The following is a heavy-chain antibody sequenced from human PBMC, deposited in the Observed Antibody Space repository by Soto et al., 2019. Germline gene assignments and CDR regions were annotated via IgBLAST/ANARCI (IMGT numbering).Heavy chain of an antibody. Sequence: EGSLRLSCAASGFTFSSYGLHWVRQAPGKGLEWVAVISYDGSNKYYADSVKGRFTISRDNSKNTLYLQMNSLRAEDTAVYYCAKGYYDYVWGSYRHDAFDIWGQGTMVTVSS. V-gene: IGHV3-30*18. CDR1: GFTFSSYG. CDR3: AKGYYDYVWGSYRHDAFDI. CDR2: ISYDGSNK. J-gene: IGHJ3*02. D-gene: IGHD3-16*02.